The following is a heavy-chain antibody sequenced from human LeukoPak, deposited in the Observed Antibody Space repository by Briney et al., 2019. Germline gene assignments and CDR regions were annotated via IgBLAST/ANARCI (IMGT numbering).Heavy chain of an antibody. CDR2: ISSSGSTI. J-gene: IGHJ4*02. V-gene: IGHV3-48*03. D-gene: IGHD3-10*01. Sequence: GGSLRLSCAAFGFTFSTYEMNWVRQAPGKGLEWVSYISSSGSTIYYADSVKGRFTISRDNAKNSLYLQMNSLRAEDTAVYYCARYNVGGVIIFDYWGQGTLVTVSS. CDR1: GFTFSTYE. CDR3: ARYNVGGVIIFDY.